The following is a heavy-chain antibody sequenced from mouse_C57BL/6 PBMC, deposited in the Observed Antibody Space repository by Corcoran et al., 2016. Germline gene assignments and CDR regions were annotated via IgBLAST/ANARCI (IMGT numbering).Heavy chain of an antibody. D-gene: IGHD1-1*01. J-gene: IGHJ3*01. CDR1: GYTFTDYY. CDR3: ANYYGSSPFAY. Sequence: EVQLQQSGPELVKPGASVKISCKASGYTFTDYYMNWVKQSHGKSLEWIGDINPNNGGTSYNQKFKGKATLTVDKSSSTAYMELRSLTSEDSAVYYCANYYGSSPFAYRGQGTLVTVSA. V-gene: IGHV1-26*01. CDR2: INPNNGGT.